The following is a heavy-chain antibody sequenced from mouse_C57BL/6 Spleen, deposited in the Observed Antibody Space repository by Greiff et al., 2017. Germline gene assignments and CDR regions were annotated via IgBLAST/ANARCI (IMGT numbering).Heavy chain of an antibody. CDR2: INPNNGGT. CDR3: AVPYYYAMDY. Sequence: EVKLQQSGPELVKPGASVKISCKASGYTFTDYYMNWVKQSHGKSLEWIGDINPNNGGTSYNQKFKGKATLTVDKSSSTAYMELRSLTSEDSAVYYCAVPYYYAMDYWGQGTSVTVSS. CDR1: GYTFTDYY. V-gene: IGHV1-26*01. J-gene: IGHJ4*01.